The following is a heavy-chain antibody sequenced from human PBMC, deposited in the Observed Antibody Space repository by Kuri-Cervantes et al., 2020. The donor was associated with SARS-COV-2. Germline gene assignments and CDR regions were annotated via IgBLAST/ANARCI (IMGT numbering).Heavy chain of an antibody. V-gene: IGHV3-30*18. CDR2: ISHDEKNK. Sequence: GESLMISCAASGFTFSSYGMHWVRQAPGKGLEWVAVISHDEKNKNTIASGKGRVTISRDNSQNTLYLHMKSQRSEDTAMYYCAKDRVGVQDFWGQGTLVTVSS. CDR1: GFTFSSYG. D-gene: IGHD2-21*01. J-gene: IGHJ4*02. CDR3: AKDRVGVQDF.